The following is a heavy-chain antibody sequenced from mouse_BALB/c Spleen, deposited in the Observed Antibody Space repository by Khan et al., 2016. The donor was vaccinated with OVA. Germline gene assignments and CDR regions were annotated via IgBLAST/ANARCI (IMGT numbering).Heavy chain of an antibody. V-gene: IGHV5-6*01. J-gene: IGHJ3*01. D-gene: IGHD4-1*01. CDR3: ADHLTGSFAY. Sequence: EVELVESGGDLVKPGGSLKLSCAASGFTFSSYSMSWVHQTPDKRLEWVASISSGGDYTYYPDSVKGRFTITRDNAKNTLYLQMGDLKSEDTAMYYCADHLTGSFAYWGQGTLVTVSA. CDR2: ISSGGDYT. CDR1: GFTFSSYS.